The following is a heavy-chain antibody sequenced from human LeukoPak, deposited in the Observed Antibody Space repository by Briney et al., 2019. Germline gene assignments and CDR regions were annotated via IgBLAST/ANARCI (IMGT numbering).Heavy chain of an antibody. Sequence: GGSLRLSCAASGFIFSDYILDWVRQAPGKGLEWVGSIRRKRNGYTTEFAASVKGRFTISRDDSEKSMYLHMNNVKTEDTAVYYCSREGAQGDQSAFDVWGQGRIVAVSS. CDR1: GFIFSDYI. D-gene: IGHD2-21*01. CDR2: IRRKRNGYTT. V-gene: IGHV3-72*01. CDR3: SREGAQGDQSAFDV. J-gene: IGHJ3*01.